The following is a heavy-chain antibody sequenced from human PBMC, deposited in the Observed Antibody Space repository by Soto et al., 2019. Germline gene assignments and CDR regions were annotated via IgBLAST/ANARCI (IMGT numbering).Heavy chain of an antibody. V-gene: IGHV4-4*02. D-gene: IGHD3-3*01. CDR3: ARDTWRQKFDC. CDR1: GGSLSSGDW. Sequence: QVQLQESGPGLVKPSGTLSLTCTVSGGSLSSGDWWSWVRQSPEKGLEWIGEISQGGSTNYNPSLKSRLTISMDRSKSQVSLKLSSVTAADTAIYYCARDTWRQKFDCWGQGTLVTVSS. CDR2: ISQGGST. J-gene: IGHJ4*02.